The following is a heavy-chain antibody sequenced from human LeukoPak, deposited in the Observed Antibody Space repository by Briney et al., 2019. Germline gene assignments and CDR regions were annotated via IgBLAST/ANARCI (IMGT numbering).Heavy chain of an antibody. Sequence: PGGSLTLSCAASAFTFSSYAMSCDRQAPGKGLEWGSTISGSGASTSHAHSVKGPFTISTATSTHTLYLQMNSMRAEDTAVYCCAKDVNSLSYYYDSSGYSFDDWGQGTLVTVSS. CDR1: AFTFSSYA. D-gene: IGHD3-22*01. CDR2: ISGSGAST. CDR3: AKDVNSLSYYYDSSGYSFDD. J-gene: IGHJ4*02. V-gene: IGHV3-23*01.